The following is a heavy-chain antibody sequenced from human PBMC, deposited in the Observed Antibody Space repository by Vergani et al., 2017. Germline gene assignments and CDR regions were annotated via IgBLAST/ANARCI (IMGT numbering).Heavy chain of an antibody. CDR3: ARVAGDRYAFDI. Sequence: EVQLVESGGGLVQPGGSLRLSCAASGFTFSSYWMHWVRQAPGKGLVWVSRINSDGSSTSYADSVKGRFTISRDNAKNTLYLQMNSLRAEDTAVYYCARVAGDRYAFDIWGQGTMVTVSS. CDR1: GFTFSSYW. CDR2: INSDGSST. J-gene: IGHJ3*02. V-gene: IGHV3-74*01. D-gene: IGHD7-27*01.